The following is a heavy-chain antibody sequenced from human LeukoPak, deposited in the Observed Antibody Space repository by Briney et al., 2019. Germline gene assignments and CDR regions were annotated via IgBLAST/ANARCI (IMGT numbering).Heavy chain of an antibody. CDR2: IYPDGRT. V-gene: IGHV3-53*01. J-gene: IGHJ4*02. CDR3: AKALTPGYCSGGSCYSSAAFDY. D-gene: IGHD2-15*01. CDR1: GFTVSSNH. Sequence: QAGGSLRLSCAASGFTVSSNHMNWVRQAPGKGLKWVSIIYPDGRTYYTDSVKGRFTISRDNSKNTVYLQMKSLRAEDTAVYYCAKALTPGYCSGGSCYSSAAFDYWGQGTLVTVSS.